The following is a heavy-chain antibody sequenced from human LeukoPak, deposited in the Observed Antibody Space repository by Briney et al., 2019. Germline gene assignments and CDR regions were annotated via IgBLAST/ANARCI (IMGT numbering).Heavy chain of an antibody. D-gene: IGHD3-16*01. J-gene: IGHJ4*02. V-gene: IGHV4-34*01. CDR2: INHSGST. Sequence: SETLSLTCAVYGGSFSGYYWSWIRQPPGKGLEWIGEINHSGSTNYNPSHKSRVTISVDTSKNQFSLKLSSVTAADTAVYYCATPRDYVWGSYTYWGQGTLVTVSS. CDR1: GGSFSGYY. CDR3: ATPRDYVWGSYTY.